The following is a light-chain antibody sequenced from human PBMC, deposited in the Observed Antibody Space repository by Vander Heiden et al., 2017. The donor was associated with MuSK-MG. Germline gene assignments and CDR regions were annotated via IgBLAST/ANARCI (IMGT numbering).Light chain of an antibody. J-gene: IGKJ1*01. CDR2: GAS. Sequence: EVVMTQSPATLSVSPGERATLSCRASQSVNSNLAWYQRKPGQAPRLLIYGASTRAAGIPARFSGSGSGTEFTLTISSLQSEDFAVYYRQHDNNWPRTFGQGTKVEIK. V-gene: IGKV3-15*01. CDR3: QHDNNWPRT. CDR1: QSVNSN.